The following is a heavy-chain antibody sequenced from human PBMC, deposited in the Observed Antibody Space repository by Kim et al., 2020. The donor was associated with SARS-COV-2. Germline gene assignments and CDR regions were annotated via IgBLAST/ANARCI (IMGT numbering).Heavy chain of an antibody. J-gene: IGHJ4*02. CDR1: GFTFSSYA. V-gene: IGHV3-23*01. D-gene: IGHD3-3*01. Sequence: GGSLRLSCAASGFTFSSYAMSWVRQAPGKGLEWVSAISGSGGSTYYADSVKGRFTISRDNSKNTLYLQMNSLRAEDTAVYYCAAHVLRFLEWLMDLDYFDYWGQGTLVTVSS. CDR2: ISGSGGST. CDR3: AAHVLRFLEWLMDLDYFDY.